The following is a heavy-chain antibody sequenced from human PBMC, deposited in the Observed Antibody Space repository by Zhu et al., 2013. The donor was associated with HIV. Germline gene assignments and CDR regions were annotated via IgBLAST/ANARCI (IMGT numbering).Heavy chain of an antibody. V-gene: IGHV1-46*01. J-gene: IGHJ4*02. Sequence: QVQLVQSGAEVKKPGASVKVSCKASGYTFTIYYIHWVRQAPGQGLEWMGMINPDGETTAYAQKFQGRVTMTRDTSTSTVYMDLSSLKSDDTAVYYCARDFYSGIAAAGSAYWGQGSLVTVAS. CDR2: INPDGETT. D-gene: IGHD6-13*01. CDR1: GYTFTIYY. CDR3: ARDFYSGIAAAGSAY.